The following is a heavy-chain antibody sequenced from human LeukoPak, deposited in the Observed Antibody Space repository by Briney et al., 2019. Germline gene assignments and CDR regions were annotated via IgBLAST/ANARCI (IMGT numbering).Heavy chain of an antibody. CDR3: AGAPVVGNAEAF. J-gene: IGHJ4*02. CDR2: ISGSGSST. V-gene: IGHV3-23*01. D-gene: IGHD1-26*01. Sequence: GGSLRLSCAASGFTFSSYAMSWVRQAPGKGLEWGSVISGSGSSTYADAVKGRFTISRDNSNNPLYLQMTSLSVEDTAVYFCAGAPVVGNAEAFWGQGTLVTVSS. CDR1: GFTFSSYA.